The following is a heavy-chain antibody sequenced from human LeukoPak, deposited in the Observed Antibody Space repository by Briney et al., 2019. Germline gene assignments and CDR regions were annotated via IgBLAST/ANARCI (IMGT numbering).Heavy chain of an antibody. CDR3: ARDLRYFDPYYYMDV. CDR2: IIPIFGTA. CDR1: GGTFSSYA. J-gene: IGHJ6*03. D-gene: IGHD3-9*01. Sequence: SVKVSCKASGGTFSSYAISWVRQAPGQGLEWMGGIIPIFGTANYAQKFQGRATITTDESTSTAYMELSSLRSEDTAVYYCARDLRYFDPYYYMDVWGKGTTVTVSS. V-gene: IGHV1-69*05.